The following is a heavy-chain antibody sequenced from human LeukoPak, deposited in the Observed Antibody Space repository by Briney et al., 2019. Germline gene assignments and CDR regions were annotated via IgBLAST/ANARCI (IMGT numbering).Heavy chain of an antibody. D-gene: IGHD6-6*01. CDR1: GYTFTDYY. CDR2: VDPEDGET. Sequence: ASVKVSCKVSGYTFTDYYMHWAQQAPGKGLEWMGLVDPEDGETIYAEKFQGRVTITADTSTDTAYMELSSLRSEDTAVYYCATGGSYSSSSVDYWGQGTLVTVSS. V-gene: IGHV1-69-2*01. CDR3: ATGGSYSSSSVDY. J-gene: IGHJ4*02.